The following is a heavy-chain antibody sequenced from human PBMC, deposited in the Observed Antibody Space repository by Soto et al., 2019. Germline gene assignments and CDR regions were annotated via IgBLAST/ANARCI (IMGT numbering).Heavy chain of an antibody. CDR2: IYYSGST. D-gene: IGHD2-15*01. CDR3: ARRKVSGWWKTDEADY. V-gene: IGHV4-39*01. CDR1: GGSISSSSYY. Sequence: QLQLQESGPGLVKPSETLSLTCTVSGGSISSSSYYWGWIRQPPGKGLEWIGSIYYSGSTYYNPSLEGRVTISVDTSKTQFSLKLSSVTAADTAVYYCARRKVSGWWKTDEADYWGQGTLVTVSS. J-gene: IGHJ4*02.